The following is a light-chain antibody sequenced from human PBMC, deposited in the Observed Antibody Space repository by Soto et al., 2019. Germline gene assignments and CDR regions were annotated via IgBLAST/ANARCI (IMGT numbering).Light chain of an antibody. CDR3: QQRSNWPIT. CDR1: QSVSSIY. Sequence: EIVLTQSPGTLSLSPGERATLSCRASQSVSSIYLGWYQQKPGQAPRLLIYGASSRATGIPDRFSGSGSGTDFTLTISSLEPEDFALYYCQQRSNWPITFGQGTRLEIK. J-gene: IGKJ5*01. CDR2: GAS. V-gene: IGKV3D-20*02.